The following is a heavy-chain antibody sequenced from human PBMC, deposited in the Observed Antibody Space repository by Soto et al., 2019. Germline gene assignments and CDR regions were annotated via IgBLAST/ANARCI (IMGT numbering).Heavy chain of an antibody. CDR2: INHSGST. J-gene: IGHJ6*01. V-gene: IGHV4-34*01. D-gene: IGHD2-15*01. CDR1: VGYFSVYY. Sequence: PSEMLSLTCAFYVGYFSVYYWSWIRQPPGNGLDSIREINHSGSTNYNPSLKSRVTISVDTSKNQFSLKLSSVTAAETAVYYCARVRGVGYCSGGSCYPHLTYGMDVWGQGTTVTVSS. CDR3: ARVRGVGYCSGGSCYPHLTYGMDV.